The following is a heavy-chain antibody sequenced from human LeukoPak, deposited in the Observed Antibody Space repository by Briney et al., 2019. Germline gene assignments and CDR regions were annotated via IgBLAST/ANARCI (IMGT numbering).Heavy chain of an antibody. Sequence: PGGSLRLSCAASGFTFSSYAMSWVRQAPGKGLEWVSAISGSGGSTYYADSVKGRFTISRDNSKNTLYLQMNSLRAEDTAVYYCAKDVTYYYDSSGYYDWGQGTLVTVSS. CDR2: ISGSGGST. D-gene: IGHD3-22*01. J-gene: IGHJ4*02. V-gene: IGHV3-23*01. CDR1: GFTFSSYA. CDR3: AKDVTYYYDSSGYYD.